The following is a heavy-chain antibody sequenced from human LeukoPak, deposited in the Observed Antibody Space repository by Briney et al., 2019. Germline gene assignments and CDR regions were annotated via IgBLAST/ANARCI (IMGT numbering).Heavy chain of an antibody. Sequence: GGSLTLSCAASGVTFSSYGMHWVRQAPGKGLEWVALISSDGNDKLYGGSVKGRFTISRDDSKSTLYLQMNSLRAEDTAVYYCTTKVIRGNSGDDYDDWGQGTLVTVSS. CDR3: TTKVIRGNSGDDYDD. V-gene: IGHV3-30*03. D-gene: IGHD5-12*01. CDR2: ISSDGNDK. CDR1: GVTFSSYG. J-gene: IGHJ4*02.